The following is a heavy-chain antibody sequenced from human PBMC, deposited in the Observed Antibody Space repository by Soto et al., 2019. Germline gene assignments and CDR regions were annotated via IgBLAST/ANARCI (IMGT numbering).Heavy chain of an antibody. CDR2: ISADTVNT. D-gene: IGHD3-22*01. CDR1: GYTFTSYG. CDR3: ARGGDYYDSSGYLRESDY. V-gene: IGHV1-18*01. Sequence: QVQLVQSGAEVKKPGASVKVSGKASGYTFTSYGISWVRQAPGQGLEWMGWISADTVNTNYAQKLQGRVTMTKDTATSTAYMGLRSLRSEDTAVYYCARGGDYYDSSGYLRESDYWGQGTLVTVSS. J-gene: IGHJ4*02.